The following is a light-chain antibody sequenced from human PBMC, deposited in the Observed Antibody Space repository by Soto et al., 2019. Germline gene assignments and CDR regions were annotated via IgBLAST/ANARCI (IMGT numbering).Light chain of an antibody. CDR2: GAS. Sequence: MTQSPSSLSASVGDRVTITCRASQSISSYLNWYQQKPGQAPRLLIYGASTRATGIPARFSGSGSGTEFTLTISSLQSEDFAVYYCQQYNNWPPERTFGQGTKVEIK. V-gene: IGKV3-15*01. CDR1: QSISSY. CDR3: QQYNNWPPERT. J-gene: IGKJ1*01.